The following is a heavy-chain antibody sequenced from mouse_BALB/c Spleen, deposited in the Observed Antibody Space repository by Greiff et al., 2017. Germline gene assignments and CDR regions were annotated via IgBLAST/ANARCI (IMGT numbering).Heavy chain of an antibody. CDR1: GYTFSSYW. V-gene: IGHV1-9*01. CDR3: ANKNYDYDGGLFDY. J-gene: IGHJ2*01. CDR2: ILPGSGST. D-gene: IGHD2-4*01. Sequence: QVQLQQSGAELMKPGASVKISCKATGYTFSSYWIEWVKQRPGHGLEWIGEILPGSGSTNYNEKFKGKATFTADTSSNTAYMQLSSLTSEDSAVYYCANKNYDYDGGLFDYWGQGTTLTVSS.